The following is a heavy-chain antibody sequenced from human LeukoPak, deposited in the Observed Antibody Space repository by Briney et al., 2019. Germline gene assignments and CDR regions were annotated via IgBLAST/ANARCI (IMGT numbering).Heavy chain of an antibody. CDR3: ARERFLPSVLQYHNWFDP. D-gene: IGHD4-11*01. Sequence: ASVKVSCKASGYTFTSYDINWVRQAPGQGLEWMGWIDPHSGDTNYAQRFQGWVTMTRDTSISTAYMELSRLKSDDTAVYYCARERFLPSVLQYHNWFDPWGQGTLVTVSS. CDR1: GYTFTSYD. V-gene: IGHV1-2*04. J-gene: IGHJ5*02. CDR2: IDPHSGDT.